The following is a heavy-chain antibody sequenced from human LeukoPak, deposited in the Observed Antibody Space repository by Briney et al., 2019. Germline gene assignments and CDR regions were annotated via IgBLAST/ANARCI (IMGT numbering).Heavy chain of an antibody. CDR2: INHSGST. D-gene: IGHD3-16*01. J-gene: IGHJ6*04. CDR3: ARKEKVWGYYGMDV. CDR1: GGSFSGYY. V-gene: IGHV4-34*01. Sequence: PSETLSLTCAVYGGSFSGYYWSWIRQPPEKGLEWIGKINHSGSTNYNPSLKSRVTISVDTSKNQFSLKLSSVTAADTAVYYCARKEKVWGYYGMDVWGKGTTVTVSP.